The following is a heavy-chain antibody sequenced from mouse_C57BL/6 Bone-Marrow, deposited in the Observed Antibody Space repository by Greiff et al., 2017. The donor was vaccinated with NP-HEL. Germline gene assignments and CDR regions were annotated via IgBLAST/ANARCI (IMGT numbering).Heavy chain of an antibody. J-gene: IGHJ3*01. V-gene: IGHV1-64*01. CDR1: GYTFTSYW. Sequence: QVQLQQPGAELVKPGASVKLSCKASGYTFTSYWMHWVKQRPGQGLEWIGMIHPNSGSTNYNEKFKSKATLTVDKSSSTAYMQLRNLTSEDSAVYYCATPIYYGSPWFAYWGQGTLVTVSA. D-gene: IGHD1-1*01. CDR2: IHPNSGST. CDR3: ATPIYYGSPWFAY.